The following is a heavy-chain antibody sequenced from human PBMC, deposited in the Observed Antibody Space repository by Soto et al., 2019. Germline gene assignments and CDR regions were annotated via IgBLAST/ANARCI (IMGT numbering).Heavy chain of an antibody. D-gene: IGHD6-13*01. CDR2: ISYDGTNK. V-gene: IGHV3-30*03. J-gene: IGHJ4*02. CDR1: GFTFSSSG. Sequence: GGSLRLSCAASGFTFSSSGMHWVRQAPGKGLEWVAVISYDGTNKYYADSVKGRFTISRDNSKNTLYLQMNSLRAEDTGVYYCARDSRPSGIAAAGAFDYWGQGTLVTVSS. CDR3: ARDSRPSGIAAAGAFDY.